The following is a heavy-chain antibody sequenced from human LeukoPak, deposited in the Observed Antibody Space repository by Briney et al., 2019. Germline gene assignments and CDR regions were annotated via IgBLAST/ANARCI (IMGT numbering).Heavy chain of an antibody. CDR2: IYRSGST. J-gene: IGHJ5*02. CDR1: GYPISSGYY. Sequence: SETLSLTCTVSGYPISSGYYLGWIRQPPGEGLGWITSIYRSGSTCYNLHLKSRVTISVDTSKNQFSLKLSSVTAANTDVYFCARDGRIRFPVTNWFDPWGQGTLVTVSS. V-gene: IGHV4-38-2*02. D-gene: IGHD3-3*01. CDR3: ARDGRIRFPVTNWFDP.